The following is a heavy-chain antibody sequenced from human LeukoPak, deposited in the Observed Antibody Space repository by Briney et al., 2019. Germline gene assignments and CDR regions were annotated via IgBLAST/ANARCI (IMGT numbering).Heavy chain of an antibody. D-gene: IGHD6-19*01. J-gene: IGHJ4*02. CDR1: GFTFSSYE. Sequence: GGSLRLSCAASGFTFSSYEMNWVRQAPGKGLEWVSHISSSGGTKYYADSVKGRFTISRDNAKNSVYLQMNSLRAEDTAIYYCARGDTVMVTAVAGTGVDLDYWGQGTLVTVSS. CDR3: ARGDTVMVTAVAGTGVDLDY. V-gene: IGHV3-48*03. CDR2: ISSSGGTK.